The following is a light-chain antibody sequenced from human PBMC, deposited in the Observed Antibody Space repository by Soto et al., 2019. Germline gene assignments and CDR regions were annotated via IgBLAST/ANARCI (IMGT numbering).Light chain of an antibody. Sequence: EIVLTPSPGTLSLYQGERATLSCRASQSVSSSYLAWYQQKPGQAPRLLIYGASSRATGIPDRFSGSGSGTDFTLTISRLEPEDFAVYYCQQYGSSPLTFGGGTKVDIK. CDR3: QQYGSSPLT. CDR2: GAS. V-gene: IGKV3-20*01. CDR1: QSVSSSY. J-gene: IGKJ4*01.